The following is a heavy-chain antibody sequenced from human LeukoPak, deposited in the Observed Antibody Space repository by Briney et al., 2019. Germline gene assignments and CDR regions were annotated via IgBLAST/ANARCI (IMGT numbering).Heavy chain of an antibody. Sequence: SETLSLTCAVYGGSFSGYYWSWIRQPPGKGLEWLGEINHRGSTNYNPSLKSRVTISVDTSKNQFSLKLSAVTAADTAVYYCARAFPLYGSGSLRPNYYMDVWGKGTTVTVSS. D-gene: IGHD3-10*01. CDR2: INHRGST. J-gene: IGHJ6*03. CDR3: ARAFPLYGSGSLRPNYYMDV. V-gene: IGHV4-34*01. CDR1: GGSFSGYY.